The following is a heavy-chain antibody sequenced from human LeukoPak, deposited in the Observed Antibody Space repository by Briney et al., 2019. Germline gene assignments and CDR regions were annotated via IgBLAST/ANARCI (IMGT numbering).Heavy chain of an antibody. Sequence: PGGSLRLSCAASGFTFSSYSMNWVRQAPGKGLEWVSSISSSSSYTYYADSVKGRFTISRDNAKNSLYLQMNSLRAEDTAVYYCARVSGDSSRYFPNYYYYYMDVWGKGTTVTISS. V-gene: IGHV3-21*01. CDR2: ISSSSSYT. CDR3: ARVSGDSSRYFPNYYYYYMDV. CDR1: GFTFSSYS. J-gene: IGHJ6*03. D-gene: IGHD3-22*01.